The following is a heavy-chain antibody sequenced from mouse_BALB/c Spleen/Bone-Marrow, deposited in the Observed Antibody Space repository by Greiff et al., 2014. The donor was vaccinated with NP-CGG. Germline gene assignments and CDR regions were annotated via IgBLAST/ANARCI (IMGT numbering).Heavy chain of an antibody. J-gene: IGHJ2*01. CDR1: GYTFTSPW. CDR3: ANYYGSSSY. D-gene: IGHD1-1*01. Sequence: VQLQQSGSVLVRPGASVKLSCKASGYTFTSPWMHWAKQRPGQGLEWIGEIHPNSGNTNYNEKFKGKATLTVDTSSSTAYVDLSSLTSEDSAVYYCANYYGSSSYWGQGTTHTVSS. V-gene: IGHV1S130*01. CDR2: IHPNSGNT.